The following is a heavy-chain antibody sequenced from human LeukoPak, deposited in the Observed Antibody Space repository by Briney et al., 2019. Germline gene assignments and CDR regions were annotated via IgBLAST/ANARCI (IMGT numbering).Heavy chain of an antibody. D-gene: IGHD4-11*01. J-gene: IGHJ4*02. CDR3: TTLDYSNYVGGNY. CDR1: EFTVSNAW. CDR2: IKRKTDGWTT. V-gene: IGHV3-15*01. Sequence: PGGSLRLSCAASEFTVSNAWMSWVRQAPGKGLEWVGRIKRKTDGWTTDYAAPVKGRFTISRDDSKNTLYLQMNSLKTEDTAVYYCTTLDYSNYVGGNYWGQGTLVTVSS.